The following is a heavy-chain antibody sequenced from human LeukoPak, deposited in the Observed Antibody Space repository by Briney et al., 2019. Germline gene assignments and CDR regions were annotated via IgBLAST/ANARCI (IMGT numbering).Heavy chain of an antibody. J-gene: IGHJ5*02. V-gene: IGHV1-69*01. Sequence: SVKVSCKASGGTFSNYAISWMRQAPGQGPEWMGGIIPSFGTANCAQKFEGRVNITADESTNIAYMELRSLRSEDAAVYCAKGGYCSGGTCYIRGFDPWGQGTLVSVSS. D-gene: IGHD2-15*01. CDR1: GGTFSNYA. CDR3: KGGYCSGGTCYIRGFDP. CDR2: IIPSFGTA.